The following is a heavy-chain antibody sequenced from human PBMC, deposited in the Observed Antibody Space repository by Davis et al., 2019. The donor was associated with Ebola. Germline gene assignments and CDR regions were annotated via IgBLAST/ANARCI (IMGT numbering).Heavy chain of an antibody. J-gene: IGHJ4*02. CDR2: MYTTGST. CDR1: GGSISSGSYY. CDR3: ARDDLSGLIDS. D-gene: IGHD2-15*01. V-gene: IGHV4-61*09. Sequence: SETLSLTCTVSGGSISSGSYYWSWVRQPAGKGLEWIGHMYTTGSTNYNPSLKSRVIISVDTSKNQFSLNLSSVTAADTAVYYCARDDLSGLIDSWGQGILVTVSS.